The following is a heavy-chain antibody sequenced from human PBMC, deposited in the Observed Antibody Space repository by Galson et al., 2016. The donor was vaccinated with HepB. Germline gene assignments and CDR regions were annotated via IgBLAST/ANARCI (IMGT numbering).Heavy chain of an antibody. CDR3: ARIGDYSYYYYGMDL. D-gene: IGHD4-17*01. V-gene: IGHV3-11*01. CDR1: GFTFSHYY. CDR2: ISSPGDTI. J-gene: IGHJ6*02. Sequence: SLRLSCAASGFTFSHYYMTWIRQAPGKGLEWVSYISSPGDTIYYAHSARGRFTISRDNANNSLYLEMNSLRADDTAVYYCARIGDYSYYYYGMDLWGQGTTVTVSS.